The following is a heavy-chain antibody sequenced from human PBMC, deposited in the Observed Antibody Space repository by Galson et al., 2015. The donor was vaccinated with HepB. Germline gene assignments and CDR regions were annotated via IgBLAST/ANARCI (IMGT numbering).Heavy chain of an antibody. CDR3: ARALRFLEWQLGYMDV. Sequence: SLRLSCAASGFTFSSYGMHWVRQAPGKGLEWVAVIWYDGSNKYYADSVKGRFTISRDNFKNTLYLQMNSLRAEDTAVYYCARALRFLEWQLGYMDVWGKGTTVTVSS. CDR1: GFTFSSYG. V-gene: IGHV3-33*01. D-gene: IGHD3-3*01. CDR2: IWYDGSNK. J-gene: IGHJ6*03.